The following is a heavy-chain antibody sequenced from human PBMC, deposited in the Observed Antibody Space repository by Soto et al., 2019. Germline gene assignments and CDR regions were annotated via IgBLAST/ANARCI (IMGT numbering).Heavy chain of an antibody. CDR2: IYTSGST. J-gene: IGHJ6*02. V-gene: IGHV4-4*07. Sequence: PSETLSLTCTVSGGSISSYYWSWIRQPAGKGLEWIGRIYTSGSTNYNPSLKSRVTMSVDTSKNQFSLKLSSVTAADTAVYYCARDSVPSHSNYYYYYGMDVWGQGTTVTVSS. D-gene: IGHD3-10*01. CDR1: GGSISSYY. CDR3: ARDSVPSHSNYYYYYGMDV.